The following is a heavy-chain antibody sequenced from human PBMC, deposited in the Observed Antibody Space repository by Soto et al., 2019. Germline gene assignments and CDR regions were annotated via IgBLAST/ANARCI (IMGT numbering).Heavy chain of an antibody. Sequence: QVQLVESGGGVVQPGRSLRLSCAASGFTFSNYGMHWVRQAPGKGLEWVAVISYGGTNKDYADSVKGRFTVSRDNSKNTLYRQMNSLRVEDTAVYYCAKSNRGSPPVWGQGTTVTVSS. D-gene: IGHD3-10*01. CDR1: GFTFSNYG. CDR2: ISYGGTNK. CDR3: AKSNRGSPPV. V-gene: IGHV3-30*18. J-gene: IGHJ6*02.